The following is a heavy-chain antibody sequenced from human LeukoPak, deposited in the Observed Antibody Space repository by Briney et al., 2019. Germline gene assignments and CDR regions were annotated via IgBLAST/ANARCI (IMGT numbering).Heavy chain of an antibody. V-gene: IGHV3-9*01. J-gene: IGHJ5*02. D-gene: IGHD6-13*01. CDR2: ISWNSGSI. CDR1: GFTFDDYA. CDR3: AKDGGSSWGRNWFDP. Sequence: GGSLRLSCAASGFTFDDYAMHWVRQAPGKGLEWVSGISWNSGSIGYADSVKGRFTISRDNAKNSLYLQMNSLRAEDTALYYCAKDGGSSWGRNWFDPWGQGTLDTVSS.